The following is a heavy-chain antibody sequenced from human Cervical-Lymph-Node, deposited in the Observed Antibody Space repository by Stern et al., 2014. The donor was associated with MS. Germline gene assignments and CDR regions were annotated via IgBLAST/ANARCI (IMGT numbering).Heavy chain of an antibody. CDR3: ARGGVNEWELVAPDY. D-gene: IGHD1-26*01. J-gene: IGHJ4*02. Sequence: VQLVQSGAEVKKPGSSVKVSCKASGGTFSSYTISWVRQAPGQGLEWMGRIIPILGIANYAQKFQGRVTITADKSTSTAYMELSSLRSEDTAVYYCARGGVNEWELVAPDYWGQGTLVTVSS. CDR2: IIPILGIA. CDR1: GGTFSSYT. V-gene: IGHV1-69*04.